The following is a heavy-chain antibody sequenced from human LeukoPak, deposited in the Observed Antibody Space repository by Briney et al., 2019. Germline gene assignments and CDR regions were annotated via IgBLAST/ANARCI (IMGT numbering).Heavy chain of an antibody. J-gene: IGHJ4*02. CDR1: GGSISNSLYY. V-gene: IGHV4-39*07. CDR3: ARLYRDDFWGGYSTHLDY. CDR2: VYYSGGT. D-gene: IGHD3-3*01. Sequence: ASETLSLTCTVSGGSISNSLYYWVWIRQPPGKGLEWIGSVYYSGGTYFNPSLKSRVTLSVDTSKNQFSLKLSSVTAADTAVYYCARLYRDDFWGGYSTHLDYWGQGTLVTVSS.